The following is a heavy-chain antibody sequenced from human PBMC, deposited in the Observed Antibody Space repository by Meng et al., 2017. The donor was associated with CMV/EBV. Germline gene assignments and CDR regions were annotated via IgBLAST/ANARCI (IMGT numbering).Heavy chain of an antibody. V-gene: IGHV4-59*01. CDR3: AKVPFLEWSTLYYFDY. D-gene: IGHD3-3*01. CDR2: IYYSGST. J-gene: IGHJ4*02. Sequence: GSLRLSCTVSGGSISSYYWSWIRQPPGKGLEWIGYIYYSGSTNYNPSLKSRVTISVDTSKNQFSLKLSSVTAADTAVYYCAKVPFLEWSTLYYFDYWGQGTLVTVSS. CDR1: GGSISSYY.